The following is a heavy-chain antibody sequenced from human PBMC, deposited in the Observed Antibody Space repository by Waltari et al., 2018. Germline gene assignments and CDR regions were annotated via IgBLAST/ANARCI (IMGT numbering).Heavy chain of an antibody. CDR3: ARDPGSSRPYYFDY. CDR1: GCTFSRQP. CDR2: IIPIFGTA. D-gene: IGHD6-6*01. J-gene: IGHJ4*02. V-gene: IGHV1-69*08. Sequence: QVQLVHSGPEAQTPGSSGKVSRKASGCTFSRQPIRRVRPAPGQGFDWMRSIIPIFGTATYAQKFQGIFTITADKSTSTAYRELSSLRSEDTAVYYCARDPGSSRPYYFDYWGQGTLVTVSS.